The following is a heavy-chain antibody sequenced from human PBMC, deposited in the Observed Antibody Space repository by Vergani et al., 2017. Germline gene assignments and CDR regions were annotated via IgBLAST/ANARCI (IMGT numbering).Heavy chain of an antibody. CDR2: IIPSLATT. D-gene: IGHD2-15*01. Sequence: QVQLVQSGAEVKKPGASVKVSCKASGGTFSSYALNWVRQAPGQGLEWMRSIIPSLATTIYAQKFQGRVTITADESTSTAYMELSSLKSEDTAVFYCARSTCSGGSCYRGFEYWGQGSLITVSS. CDR1: GGTFSSYA. CDR3: ARSTCSGGSCYRGFEY. V-gene: IGHV1-69*11. J-gene: IGHJ4*02.